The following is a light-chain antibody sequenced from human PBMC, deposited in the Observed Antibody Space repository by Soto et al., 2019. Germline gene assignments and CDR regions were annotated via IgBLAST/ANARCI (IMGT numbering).Light chain of an antibody. CDR3: QQTYTPLWT. J-gene: IGKJ1*01. Sequence: DIPMTQSPSSLSASVGDRVTITCRASQYISTYLNWYQHKPGKAPELLIFAASSLQRGVPSRFSGSGSGTDFTFTISSLQPEDFATYYCQQTYTPLWTFGQGTYVHIK. V-gene: IGKV1-39*01. CDR1: QYISTY. CDR2: AAS.